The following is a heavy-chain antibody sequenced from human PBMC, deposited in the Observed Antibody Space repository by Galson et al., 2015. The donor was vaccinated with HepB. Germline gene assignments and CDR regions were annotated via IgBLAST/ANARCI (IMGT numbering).Heavy chain of an antibody. D-gene: IGHD1-7*01. CDR2: IYPGDSDT. J-gene: IGHJ3*02. CDR3: ARLIVTGTTIDAFDI. Sequence: QSGAEVKKPGESLKISCKGSGYSFTSYWIGWVRQMPGKGLEWMGIIYPGDSDTRYSPSFQGQVTISADKSISTAYLQCSSLKASDTAMYYCARLIVTGTTIDAFDICVQGTMFTVSS. CDR1: GYSFTSYW. V-gene: IGHV5-51*03.